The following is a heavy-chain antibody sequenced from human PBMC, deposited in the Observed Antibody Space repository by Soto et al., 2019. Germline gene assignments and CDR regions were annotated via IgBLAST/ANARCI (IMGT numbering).Heavy chain of an antibody. D-gene: IGHD1-26*01. CDR3: ARGRIVASIHDAFEI. Sequence: QGQLLQSGDEVKKPGASVRVSCRASGYDFTSYGISWVRQAPGQGLEWVSWISAYNGERDTAQKFQGRVTMTLDTSTDTAHMELGDLTSDDTAVYYCARGRIVASIHDAFEIWGQGTMVAVSS. V-gene: IGHV1-18*01. CDR1: GYDFTSYG. J-gene: IGHJ3*02. CDR2: ISAYNGER.